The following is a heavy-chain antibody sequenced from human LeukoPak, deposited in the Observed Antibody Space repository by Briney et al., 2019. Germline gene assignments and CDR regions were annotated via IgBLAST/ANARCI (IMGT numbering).Heavy chain of an antibody. CDR3: AGDIGSGWYSYGGLTGYYYYYMDV. CDR1: GYTFTSYG. V-gene: IGHV1-18*01. Sequence: GASVKVSCKASGYTFTSYGISWVRQAPGQGLEWMGWISAYNGNTNYAQKLQGRVTMTTDTSTSTAYMELRSLRSDDTAVYYCAGDIGSGWYSYGGLTGYYYYYMDVWGKGTTVTVSS. D-gene: IGHD6-19*01. CDR2: ISAYNGNT. J-gene: IGHJ6*03.